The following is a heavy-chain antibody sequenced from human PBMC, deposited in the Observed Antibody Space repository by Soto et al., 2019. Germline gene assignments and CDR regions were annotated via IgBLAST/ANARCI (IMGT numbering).Heavy chain of an antibody. J-gene: IGHJ5*02. V-gene: IGHV1-18*01. D-gene: IGHD1-26*01. Sequence: QVQLVQSGAEVKKPGASVKVSCKASGYTFTSYGISWVRQAPGQGLEWMGRISAYNGNTNYAQKLQGRATMTTDTSTGTAYRELRSLRSDDTAVYYCARVVGAPGHWFGPWGQGTLVTVSS. CDR2: ISAYNGNT. CDR3: ARVVGAPGHWFGP. CDR1: GYTFTSYG.